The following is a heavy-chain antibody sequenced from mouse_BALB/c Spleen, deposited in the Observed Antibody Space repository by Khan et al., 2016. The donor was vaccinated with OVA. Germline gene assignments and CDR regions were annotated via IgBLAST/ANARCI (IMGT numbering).Heavy chain of an antibody. CDR3: ARRNYFGYTFAY. Sequence: QVQLKQSGAELARPGASVKLSCKASGYTFTDYYINWVKQRTGQGLEWIGEISPGSGDTYYNERFKGKATLTADNSTSTAYMQLSSLTSEDSAVYFCARRNYFGYTFAYWGQGTLVTVSA. J-gene: IGHJ3*01. D-gene: IGHD1-2*01. CDR1: GYTFTDYY. V-gene: IGHV1-77*01. CDR2: ISPGSGDT.